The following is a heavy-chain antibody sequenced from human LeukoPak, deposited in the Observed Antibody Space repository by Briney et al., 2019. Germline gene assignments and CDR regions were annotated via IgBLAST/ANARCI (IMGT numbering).Heavy chain of an antibody. CDR2: ISGSGGST. V-gene: IGHV3-23*01. D-gene: IGHD3-22*01. CDR1: GLTFSSYA. Sequence: PGGSLRLSCAASGLTFSSYAMSWVRQAPGKGLEWVSAISGSGGSTYYADSVKGRFTISRDNSKNTLYLQMNSLRAEDTAVYYCAKDGKVVITLFDYWGQGTLVTVSS. J-gene: IGHJ4*02. CDR3: AKDGKVVITLFDY.